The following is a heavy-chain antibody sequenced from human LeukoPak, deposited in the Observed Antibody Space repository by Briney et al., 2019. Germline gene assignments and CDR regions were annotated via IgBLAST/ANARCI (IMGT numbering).Heavy chain of an antibody. D-gene: IGHD5-12*01. Sequence: SETLSLTCTVSGVSTSSRDYQWVWIRQPPGKGLEWIGSIYYSGSTYYNPSLKSPVTISVDTSKNQFSLRLTSVTAADTAVYYCSRRGFRPTNWYFDLWGRGTLVTVSS. CDR2: IYYSGST. CDR3: SRRGFRPTNWYFDL. J-gene: IGHJ2*01. V-gene: IGHV4-39*01. CDR1: GVSTSSRDYQ.